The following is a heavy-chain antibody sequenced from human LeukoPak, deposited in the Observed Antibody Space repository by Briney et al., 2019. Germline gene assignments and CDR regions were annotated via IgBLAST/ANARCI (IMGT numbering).Heavy chain of an antibody. V-gene: IGHV1-69*05. Sequence: SVKVSCKASGGTFSSYAISWVRQAPGQGLEWMGGIILIFGTANYAQKLQGRVTITTDESTSTAYMELSSLRSEDTAVYYCARAVLWIQRPYYFDYWGQGTLVTVSS. J-gene: IGHJ4*02. CDR2: IILIFGTA. CDR1: GGTFSSYA. CDR3: ARAVLWIQRPYYFDY. D-gene: IGHD5-18*01.